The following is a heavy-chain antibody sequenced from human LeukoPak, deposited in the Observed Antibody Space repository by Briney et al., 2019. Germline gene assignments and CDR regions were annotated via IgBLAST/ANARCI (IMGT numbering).Heavy chain of an antibody. Sequence: GGSLRLSCAASGFTFSGYAMSWVRQAPGKGLEWVSAISGSGGSTYYADSVKGRFTISRDNSKNTLYLQMNSLRAEDTAVYYCAKGSMIVVVHDAFDIWGQGTMVTVSS. V-gene: IGHV3-23*01. D-gene: IGHD3-22*01. CDR1: GFTFSGYA. J-gene: IGHJ3*02. CDR2: ISGSGGST. CDR3: AKGSMIVVVHDAFDI.